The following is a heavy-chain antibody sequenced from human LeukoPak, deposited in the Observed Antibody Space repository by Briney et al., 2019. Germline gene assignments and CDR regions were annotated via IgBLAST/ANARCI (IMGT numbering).Heavy chain of an antibody. Sequence: PGGSLRLSCAASGFSFDDHAMHWVRQAPDKGLEWVSGVSWNSGIIAYADSVKGRFTISRDNAKNSLYLQMNSLRADDTAVYYCAKNKGSNWSGYAFDVWGQGTLVTVSS. CDR1: GFSFDDHA. J-gene: IGHJ3*01. D-gene: IGHD6-13*01. CDR3: AKNKGSNWSGYAFDV. CDR2: VSWNSGII. V-gene: IGHV3-9*01.